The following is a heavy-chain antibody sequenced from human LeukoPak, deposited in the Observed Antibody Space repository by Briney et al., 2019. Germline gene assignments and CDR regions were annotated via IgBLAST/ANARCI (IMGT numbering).Heavy chain of an antibody. CDR3: AKDSSDYGDYCDY. CDR1: GFTFSSYW. D-gene: IGHD4-17*01. CDR2: ISGSGGST. V-gene: IGHV3-23*01. J-gene: IGHJ4*02. Sequence: GGSLRLSCAASGFTFSSYWMSWVRQAPGKGLEWVSAISGSGGSTYYADSVKGRFTISRDNSKNTLYLQMNSLRAEDTAVYYCAKDSSDYGDYCDYWGQGTLVTVSS.